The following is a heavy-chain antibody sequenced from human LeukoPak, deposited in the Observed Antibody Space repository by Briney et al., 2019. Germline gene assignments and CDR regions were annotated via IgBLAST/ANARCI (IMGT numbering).Heavy chain of an antibody. J-gene: IGHJ5*02. CDR1: GGSYSGYY. V-gene: IGHV4-34*01. D-gene: IGHD3-10*01. Sequence: SETLSLTCAVYGGSYSGYYWSWIRQPPGKGLEWIGEINHSGSTNYNPSLKSRVTISVDTSKNQFSLKLSSVTAADTAVYYCARRNGFGELHWFDPWGQGTLVTVSS. CDR2: INHSGST. CDR3: ARRNGFGELHWFDP.